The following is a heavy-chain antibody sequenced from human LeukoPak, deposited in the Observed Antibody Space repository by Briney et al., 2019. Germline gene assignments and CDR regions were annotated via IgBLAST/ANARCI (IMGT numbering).Heavy chain of an antibody. D-gene: IGHD6-19*01. CDR2: ISIDGSSG. CDR1: GFTFRSYW. CDR3: AKGTRSSGWYVDFDY. J-gene: IGHJ4*02. V-gene: IGHV3-74*01. Sequence: GGSLRLSCAASGFTFRSYWMHWVRQAPGKGLVWVSRISIDGSSGSYADSVEGRFTISRDNSKNTLYLQMNSLRAEDTAVYYCAKGTRSSGWYVDFDYWGQGTLVTVSS.